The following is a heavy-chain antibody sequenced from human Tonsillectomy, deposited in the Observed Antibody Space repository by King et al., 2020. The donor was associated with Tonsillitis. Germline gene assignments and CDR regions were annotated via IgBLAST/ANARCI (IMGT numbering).Heavy chain of an antibody. CDR2: IYYSGST. J-gene: IGHJ3*02. V-gene: IGHV4-59*01. CDR3: ASGACELLDPADAFDI. Sequence: VHLQESGPGLVKPSETLSLTCTVSGGSISSYYWSWIRQPPGKGLEWIGYIYYSGSTNYNPSLKSRVTISVDTSKNQFSLKLSSVTAADAAVYYCASGACELLDPADAFDIWGQGTMVTVAS. CDR1: GGSISSYY. D-gene: IGHD1-26*01.